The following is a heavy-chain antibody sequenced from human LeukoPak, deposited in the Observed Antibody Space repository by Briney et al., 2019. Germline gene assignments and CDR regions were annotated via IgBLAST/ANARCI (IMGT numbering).Heavy chain of an antibody. Sequence: PGGSLRLSCAASGFTFTSYSMNWVRQAPGKGLEWVSSISSSSSYMYYADSVKGRFTISRDSSKNTLYLQMNSLRAEDTAVYYCAIDGREWPRSLDYWGQGTLVTVSS. V-gene: IGHV3-21*04. D-gene: IGHD5-12*01. CDR1: GFTFTSYS. J-gene: IGHJ4*02. CDR3: AIDGREWPRSLDY. CDR2: ISSSSSYM.